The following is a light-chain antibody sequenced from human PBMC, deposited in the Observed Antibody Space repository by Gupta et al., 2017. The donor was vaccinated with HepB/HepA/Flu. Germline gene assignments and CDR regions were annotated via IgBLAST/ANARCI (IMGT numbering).Light chain of an antibody. CDR3: AAWDDSLSGIL. Sequence: QSVLTQAPAASGTPGQRVTISCSGSSSNIERNYVYWSQQDPGTAPKLLMYRDDQRPSGVPERFSGSKSGTSASLVISGLRSEDEADYYCAAWDDSLSGILFGGGTRLTVL. CDR1: SSNIERNY. J-gene: IGLJ3*02. CDR2: RDD. V-gene: IGLV1-47*01.